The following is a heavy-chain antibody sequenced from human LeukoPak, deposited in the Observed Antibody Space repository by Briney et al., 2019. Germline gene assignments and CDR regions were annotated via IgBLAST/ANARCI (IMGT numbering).Heavy chain of an antibody. CDR2: ISSSSGTI. V-gene: IGHV3-48*01. D-gene: IGHD2-15*01. Sequence: GGSLRLSCAASGFTFSSNSMNWVRQAPGKGLEWVSYISSSSGTIYYVDSVKGRFTISRANAKYSLYLQMNSLSAEDTAVYYCARELGYCSGGSCYNIRFDPWGQGTLVTVSS. CDR1: GFTFSSNS. CDR3: ARELGYCSGGSCYNIRFDP. J-gene: IGHJ5*02.